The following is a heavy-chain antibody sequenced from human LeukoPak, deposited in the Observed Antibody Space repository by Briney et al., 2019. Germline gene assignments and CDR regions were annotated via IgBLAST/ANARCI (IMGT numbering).Heavy chain of an antibody. CDR1: GXSFTSYW. V-gene: IGHV5-51*01. D-gene: IGHD3-10*01. J-gene: IGHJ5*02. CDR3: ARYYYGSGRGANWFDP. CDR2: IYPGDSDT. Sequence: TGESLKISCKGSGXSFTSYWIGWVRQMPGKGLEWMGIIYPGDSDTRYSPSFQGQVTISADKSISTAYLQWSSLKASDTAMYYCARYYYGSGRGANWFDPWGQGTLVTVSS.